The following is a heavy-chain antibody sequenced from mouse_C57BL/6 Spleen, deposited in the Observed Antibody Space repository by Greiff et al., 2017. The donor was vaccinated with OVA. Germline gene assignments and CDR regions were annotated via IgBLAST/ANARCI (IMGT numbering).Heavy chain of an antibody. J-gene: IGHJ4*01. D-gene: IGHD1-1*01. CDR2: IYPGSGST. Sequence: QVQLQQPGAELVKPGASVKMSCKASGYTFTSYWITWVKQRPGQGLEWIGDIYPGSGSTNYNEKFKSKATLTVDTSSSTAYMQLSSLTSEDSAVYYCARRVGATEYAMDYWGQGTSVTVSS. V-gene: IGHV1-55*01. CDR3: ARRVGATEYAMDY. CDR1: GYTFTSYW.